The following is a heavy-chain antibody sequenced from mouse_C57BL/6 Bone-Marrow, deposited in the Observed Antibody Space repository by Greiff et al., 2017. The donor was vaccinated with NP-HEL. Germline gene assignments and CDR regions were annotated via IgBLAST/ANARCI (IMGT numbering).Heavy chain of an antibody. Sequence: VQLHQSGAELVKPGASVKLSCKASGYTFTSYWMHWVKQRPGQGLEWIGMIHPNSGSTNYNEKFKSKATLTVDKSSSTAYMQLSSLTSEDSAVYYCAPYGYEGAMDYWGQGTSVTVSS. CDR2: IHPNSGST. CDR1: GYTFTSYW. V-gene: IGHV1-64*01. CDR3: APYGYEGAMDY. D-gene: IGHD2-2*01. J-gene: IGHJ4*01.